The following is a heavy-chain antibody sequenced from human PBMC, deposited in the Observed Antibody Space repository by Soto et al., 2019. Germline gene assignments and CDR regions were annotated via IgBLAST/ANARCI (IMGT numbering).Heavy chain of an antibody. CDR2: IIPIFGTA. Sequence: GASVKVSCKASGGTFSSYAISWVRQAPGQGLEWMGGIIPIFGTANYAQKFQGRVTITADASTNTAYMELSSLRSEDTAVYYCATENIAARIGSYWFDPWGQGTLVTVSS. CDR3: ATENIAARIGSYWFDP. D-gene: IGHD6-6*01. CDR1: GGTFSSYA. J-gene: IGHJ5*02. V-gene: IGHV1-69*13.